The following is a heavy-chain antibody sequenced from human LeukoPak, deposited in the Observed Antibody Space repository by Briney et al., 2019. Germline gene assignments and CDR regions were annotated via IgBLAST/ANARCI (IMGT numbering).Heavy chain of an antibody. Sequence: GGSLRLSCAASGFTFRSYAIYWGRQAPGKGLEWVSGISGSGGDTYFADSVKGRFTISRDNSKNTVFLLMDSLRAEDTAVYYCAKTTAGYSSGRYPGWPVDYWGQGTLVTVSS. CDR1: GFTFRSYA. CDR2: ISGSGGDT. J-gene: IGHJ4*02. V-gene: IGHV3-23*01. CDR3: AKTTAGYSSGRYPGWPVDY. D-gene: IGHD6-19*01.